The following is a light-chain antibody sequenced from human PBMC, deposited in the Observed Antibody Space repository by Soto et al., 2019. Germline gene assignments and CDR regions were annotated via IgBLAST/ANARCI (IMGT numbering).Light chain of an antibody. CDR3: CSHAGNNNYV. CDR2: AVS. J-gene: IGLJ1*01. V-gene: IGLV2-8*01. CDR1: SRDVGGQNY. Sequence: QSVLTQPPSASGSPGQSVAISCTGTSRDVGGQNYVSWYQQHPGKAPKLIIYAVSNRPSGVPDRFSGSKSDNTASLTISGLRAEDEADYYCCSHAGNNNYVFGTGTKLTVL.